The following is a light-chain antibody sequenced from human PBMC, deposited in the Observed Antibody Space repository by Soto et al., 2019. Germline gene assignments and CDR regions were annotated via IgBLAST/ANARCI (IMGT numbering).Light chain of an antibody. J-gene: IGKJ3*01. V-gene: IGKV1-27*01. CDR2: AAS. CDR3: QKYSSAPFT. CDR1: QGISN. Sequence: DIQMTQSPSSLSASVGDRVTITCRASQGISNLAWYQQKPGTVPKLLISAASTLQSGVPSRFSGSGFGTDFTLNISSLQPEDVATYYCQKYSSAPFTFGPGTKVDIK.